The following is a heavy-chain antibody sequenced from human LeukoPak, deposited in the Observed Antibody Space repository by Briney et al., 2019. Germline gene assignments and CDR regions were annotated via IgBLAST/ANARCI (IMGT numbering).Heavy chain of an antibody. J-gene: IGHJ4*02. V-gene: IGHV3-48*03. CDR1: GLTFINFG. CDR3: ARSGKIYFDWLLDY. Sequence: GGSLRLSCAASGLTFINFGMTWVRQVPGKGLEWVSYIGRSGTTIHYADSVKGRFTISWDNAKKSLYLQMNSLRAEDTAVYYCARSGKIYFDWLLDYWGQGTLVTVSS. D-gene: IGHD3-9*01. CDR2: IGRSGTTI.